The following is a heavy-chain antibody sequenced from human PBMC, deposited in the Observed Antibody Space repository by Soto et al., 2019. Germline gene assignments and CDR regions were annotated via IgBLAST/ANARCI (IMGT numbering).Heavy chain of an antibody. D-gene: IGHD3-22*01. V-gene: IGHV6-1*01. CDR3: ARGPYDSSGYYYANFDY. Sequence: SQTLSLTCAISGDSVSSNSAAWNWIRQSPSRGLEWLGRTYYRSKWYNDYAVSVKSRITINPDTSKNQFSLQLNSVTPEDTAVYYCARGPYDSSGYYYANFDYWGQGTLVTVSS. CDR2: TYYRSKWYN. J-gene: IGHJ4*02. CDR1: GDSVSSNSAA.